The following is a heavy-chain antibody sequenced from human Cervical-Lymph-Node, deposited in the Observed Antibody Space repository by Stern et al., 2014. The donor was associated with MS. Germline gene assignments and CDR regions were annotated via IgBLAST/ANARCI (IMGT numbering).Heavy chain of an antibody. D-gene: IGHD1-26*01. CDR3: ARDRGSYSDY. CDR2: ISPKTGSA. Sequence: VQLVESGAEVARPGASVKVSCKASGYTFTAYFLHWVRQAPGQGLEWMVCISPKTGSATYAQKFQDRVTMTRDTSINTGYMEVSSLRSDDTAVYYCARDRGSYSDYWGQGTLVAVSS. CDR1: GYTFTAYF. J-gene: IGHJ4*02. V-gene: IGHV1-2*02.